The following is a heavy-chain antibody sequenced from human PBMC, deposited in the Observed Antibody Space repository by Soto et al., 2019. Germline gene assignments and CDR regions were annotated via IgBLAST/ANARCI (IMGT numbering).Heavy chain of an antibody. CDR1: GFTFSSYG. D-gene: IGHD3-22*01. CDR3: ARDTCDSSGCPIDY. CDR2: IWYDRSNK. J-gene: IGHJ4*02. V-gene: IGHV3-33*01. Sequence: GGSLRLSCAASGFTFSSYGMHWVRQAPGKGLEWVAVIWYDRSNKYYADSVKGRFTISRDNSKNTLYLQMNSLRAEDTAVYYCARDTCDSSGCPIDYWGQGTLVTVSS.